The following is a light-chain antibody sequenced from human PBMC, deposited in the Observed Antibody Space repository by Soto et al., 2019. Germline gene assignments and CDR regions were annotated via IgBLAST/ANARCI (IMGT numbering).Light chain of an antibody. CDR3: QSADSSGTYPV. J-gene: IGLJ2*01. Sequence: SYELTQPPSVSVSPGQTARITCSGDALPKQYAYWYQQKPGQAPVLVIYKDIERPSGIPERFSGSSSGTTVTLTISGVQAEDEADYSCQSADSSGTYPVFGGGTKLTVL. CDR2: KDI. CDR1: ALPKQY. V-gene: IGLV3-25*02.